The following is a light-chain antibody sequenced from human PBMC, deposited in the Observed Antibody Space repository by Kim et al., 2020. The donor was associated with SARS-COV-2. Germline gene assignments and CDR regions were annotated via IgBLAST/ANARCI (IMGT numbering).Light chain of an antibody. Sequence: ASVGDTVTITCRASQDIRDDLGWYQQTPGKAPKLLIYAASSLQPGVPSRFSGSGSGTDFTLSISSLQPEDFATYYCLQDYTYPWTFGQGTKVEIK. J-gene: IGKJ1*01. CDR1: QDIRDD. V-gene: IGKV1-6*01. CDR3: LQDYTYPWT. CDR2: AAS.